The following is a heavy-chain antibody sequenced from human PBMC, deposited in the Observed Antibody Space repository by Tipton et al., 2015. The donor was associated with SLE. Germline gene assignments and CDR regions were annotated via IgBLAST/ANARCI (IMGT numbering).Heavy chain of an antibody. D-gene: IGHD3-10*01. CDR2: IHHSGNT. CDR3: AREGGYAGSGSYGTV. Sequence: TLSLTCAVSAYSIITGYHWGWFRQPPGKGLEWIASIHHSGNTYYNPSLKSRVTISVDTSKNQFSLELNSVTAADTAVYFCAREGGYAGSGSYGTVWGQGTTVTVSS. CDR1: AYSIITGYH. V-gene: IGHV4-38-2*02. J-gene: IGHJ6*02.